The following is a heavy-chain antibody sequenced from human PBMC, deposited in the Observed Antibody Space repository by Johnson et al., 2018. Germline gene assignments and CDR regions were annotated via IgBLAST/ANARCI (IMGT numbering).Heavy chain of an antibody. CDR3: AKVGGNLVTAHTPFMTYYYYMDV. Sequence: EVQLLESGGGLVQPGGSLRLSCAASGFTFSSYAMRWVRQAPGKGLAWVSAISGSGGSTYYADSVKGRFTISRDHSKNTLYRQMNSLRAEDTAVYYCAKVGGNLVTAHTPFMTYYYYMDVWGKGTTVTVSS. CDR2: ISGSGGST. CDR1: GFTFSSYA. D-gene: IGHD2-21*02. V-gene: IGHV3-23*01. J-gene: IGHJ6*03.